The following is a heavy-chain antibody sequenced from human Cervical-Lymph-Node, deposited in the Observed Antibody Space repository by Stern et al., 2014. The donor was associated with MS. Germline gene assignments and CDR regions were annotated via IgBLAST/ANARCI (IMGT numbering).Heavy chain of an antibody. CDR2: IKDDGSDR. CDR1: GFTFSGSW. Sequence: MQLVQSGGGLVQPGGSLRLSCAASGFTFSGSWMTWVRPAPGKGLEWVASIKDDGSDRYYVDSVKGRFTISRDNAKTSLFLQMNGLRAEDTAVYYCARDRYFGAFDIWGQGTMVTVSS. D-gene: IGHD3-10*01. J-gene: IGHJ3*02. CDR3: ARDRYFGAFDI. V-gene: IGHV3-7*01.